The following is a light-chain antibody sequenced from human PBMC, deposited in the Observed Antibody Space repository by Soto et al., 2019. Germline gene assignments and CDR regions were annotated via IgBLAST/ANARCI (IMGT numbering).Light chain of an antibody. V-gene: IGKV1-5*03. CDR1: QSVRTW. CDR2: KAT. Sequence: QLTQSPSNLSASVGDRVTITCRASQSVRTWLAWFQQKPGKAPKLLIYKATTLESGVPSRFSGSGSGTEFTLTISSLQSDDFATYYCQQYDNYLTFGRGTKVDIK. J-gene: IGKJ1*01. CDR3: QQYDNYLT.